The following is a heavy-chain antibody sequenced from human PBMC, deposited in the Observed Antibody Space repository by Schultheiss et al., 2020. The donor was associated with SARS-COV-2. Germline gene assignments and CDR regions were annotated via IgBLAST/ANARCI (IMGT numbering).Heavy chain of an antibody. D-gene: IGHD2-15*01. CDR1: GFAFSGYA. Sequence: GGSLRLSCAASGFAFSGYAMHWVRQAPGKGLEFVASIRSSGRDAYYADSMKGRFTVSRDNANNSLYLQMHSLRAEDTAVYYCVRDRSWWTPYNCFDLWGRGTLVTVSS. J-gene: IGHJ5*02. V-gene: IGHV3-21*01. CDR3: VRDRSWWTPYNCFDL. CDR2: IRSSGRDA.